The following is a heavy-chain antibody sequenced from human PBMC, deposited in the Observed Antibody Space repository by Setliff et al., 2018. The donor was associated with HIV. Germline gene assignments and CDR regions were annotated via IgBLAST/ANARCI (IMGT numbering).Heavy chain of an antibody. Sequence: GASVQVSCKASGYMFIGYYIHWVRQAPGQGLEWMGWINPYSDGTNYAQTFQGWITMTRDTSISTAYMELSRLRADDTAVYYCARGMDYYDTSGYYQYYFDYWGQGTLVTVSS. CDR1: GYMFIGYY. CDR2: INPYSDGT. D-gene: IGHD3-22*01. J-gene: IGHJ4*02. V-gene: IGHV1-2*04. CDR3: ARGMDYYDTSGYYQYYFDY.